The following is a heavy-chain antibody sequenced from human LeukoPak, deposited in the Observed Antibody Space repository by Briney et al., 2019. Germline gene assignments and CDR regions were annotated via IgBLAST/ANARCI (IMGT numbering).Heavy chain of an antibody. J-gene: IGHJ6*02. Sequence: ASVKVSCKASGYTFTSYGISWVRQAPGQGLEWMGWISAYNGNTNYAQKLQGRVTMTTDTSTSTAYMELRSLRSDDTAVYYCASSGSGDYYYGMDVWGQGTTVTVSS. CDR1: GYTFTSYG. CDR3: ASSGSGDYYYGMDV. V-gene: IGHV1-18*01. D-gene: IGHD3-10*01. CDR2: ISAYNGNT.